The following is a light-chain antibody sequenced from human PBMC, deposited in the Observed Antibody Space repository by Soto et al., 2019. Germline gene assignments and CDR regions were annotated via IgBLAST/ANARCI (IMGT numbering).Light chain of an antibody. J-gene: IGLJ3*02. CDR1: SRDVGAYNF. Sequence: QSALTQPASVSGSPGQSVTISCTGISRDVGAYNFVSWYQQHQDRAPKLIMFDITDRPSGVSSRFSGSRSGSTASLTISGLQAEDEADYYCESWDDTLKGHVFGGGSKLTVL. CDR3: ESWDDTLKGHV. CDR2: DIT. V-gene: IGLV2-14*03.